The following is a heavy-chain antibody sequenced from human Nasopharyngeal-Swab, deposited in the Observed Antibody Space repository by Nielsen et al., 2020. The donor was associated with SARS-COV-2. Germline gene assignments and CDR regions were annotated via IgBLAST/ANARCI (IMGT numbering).Heavy chain of an antibody. D-gene: IGHD3-10*01. CDR3: AKDRATYYYYYGMDV. CDR2: ISSSSSYI. Sequence: ESLMLSCAVSGFTFSSYSMNWVRQAPGKGLEWVSSISSSSSYIYYADSVKGRFTISRDNSKNTLYLQMNSLRAEDTAVYYCAKDRATYYYYYGMDVWGQGTTVTVSS. CDR1: GFTFSSYS. V-gene: IGHV3-21*01. J-gene: IGHJ6*02.